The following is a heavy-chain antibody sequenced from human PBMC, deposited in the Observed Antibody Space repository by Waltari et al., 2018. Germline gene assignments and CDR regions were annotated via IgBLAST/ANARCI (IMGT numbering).Heavy chain of an antibody. CDR1: GYTFTGYY. J-gene: IGHJ4*02. Sequence: QVQLVQSGAEVKKPGASVKVYCKASGYTFTGYYMHWVRQGTGQGREWMGRINPNRGGTNYAQKFQGRVTMTRDTSISTAYMELSRLRSDDTAVYYCARDSPTLDYWGQGTLVTVSS. CDR3: ARDSPTLDY. V-gene: IGHV1-2*06. CDR2: INPNRGGT.